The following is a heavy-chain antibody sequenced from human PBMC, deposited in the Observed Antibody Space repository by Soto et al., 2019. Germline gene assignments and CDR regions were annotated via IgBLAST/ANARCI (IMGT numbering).Heavy chain of an antibody. CDR2: INHSGST. D-gene: IGHD3-10*01. CDR3: ARGGSRTLWLKGIDL. J-gene: IGHJ2*01. Sequence: QVQLQQWGAGLLKPSETLSLTCAVYGGSFSGYYWSWIRQPPGKGLEWIGEINHSGSTNYNPSLRSRVTISVDTSKNQFSLKLSSVTAADTAVYYCARGGSRTLWLKGIDLWGRGTLVTVSS. V-gene: IGHV4-34*01. CDR1: GGSFSGYY.